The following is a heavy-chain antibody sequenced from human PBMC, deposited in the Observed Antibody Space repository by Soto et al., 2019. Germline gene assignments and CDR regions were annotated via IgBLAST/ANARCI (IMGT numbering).Heavy chain of an antibody. CDR1: GYTFTSYV. J-gene: IGHJ6*02. CDR2: ISAYNGNT. Sequence: QVQLVQSGAEVKKPGASVKVSCKASGYTFTSYVISWVRQAPGQGLEWMGWISAYNGNTNYAQKLQGRVTMTTDTSTSTAYMELRSLRSDDTAVYYCASYREQLVLYGMNVWGQGTTVTVSS. D-gene: IGHD6-13*01. V-gene: IGHV1-18*01. CDR3: ASYREQLVLYGMNV.